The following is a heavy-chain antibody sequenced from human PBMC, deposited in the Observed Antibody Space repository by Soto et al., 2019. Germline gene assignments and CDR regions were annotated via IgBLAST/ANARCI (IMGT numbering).Heavy chain of an antibody. V-gene: IGHV1-18*01. CDR1: GYTFTSYG. CDR2: ISAYNGNT. D-gene: IGHD3-16*01. Sequence: QVQLVQSGAEVKKPGASVKVSCKASGYTFTSYGISWVRQAPGQGLEWMGWISAYNGNTNYAQTPQGRVTMTTDTLTSTSYLELKRLRFDDTAGDYCARAGGGYWGQGTLVTVSS. CDR3: ARAGGGY. J-gene: IGHJ4*02.